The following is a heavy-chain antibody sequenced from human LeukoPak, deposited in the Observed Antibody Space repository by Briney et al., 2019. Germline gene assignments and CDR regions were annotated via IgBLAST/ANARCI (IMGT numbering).Heavy chain of an antibody. CDR3: ARSRIAAAGTEGYFDY. CDR2: IGTAGDT. J-gene: IGHJ4*02. Sequence: GSLRLSCAASGFTFSSYDMHWVRQATGKGLEWVSAIGTAGDTYYPGSVKGRFTISRENAKNSLYLQMNSLRAGDTAVYYCARSRIAAAGTEGYFDYWGQGTLVTVSS. V-gene: IGHV3-13*01. D-gene: IGHD6-13*01. CDR1: GFTFSSYD.